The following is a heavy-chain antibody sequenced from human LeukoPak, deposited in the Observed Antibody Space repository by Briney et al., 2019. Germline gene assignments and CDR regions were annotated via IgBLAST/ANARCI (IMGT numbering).Heavy chain of an antibody. CDR1: GFTFSSYA. CDR2: MGGSGDSP. J-gene: IGHJ4*02. CDR3: ARDWSADY. Sequence: PGGSLRLSCKASGFTFSSYAMTWVRQAPGKGLEWVSAMGGSGDSPKYADSVKGRFTMSRDSSRNTVYLQMNRLRPDDTAVYYCARDWSADYWGQGTLLTVSS. V-gene: IGHV3-23*01.